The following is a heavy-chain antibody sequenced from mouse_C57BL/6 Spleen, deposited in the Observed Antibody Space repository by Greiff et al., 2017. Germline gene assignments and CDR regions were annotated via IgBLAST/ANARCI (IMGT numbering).Heavy chain of an antibody. CDR1: GYTFTDYN. J-gene: IGHJ3*01. CDR2: INPNNGGT. CDR3: ARGGSSGRFAY. D-gene: IGHD3-2*02. Sequence: EVQLQQSGPELVKPGASVKIPCKASGYTFTDYNMDWVKQSHGKSLEWIGDINPNNGGTIYNQKFKGKATLTVDKSSSTAYMELRSLTSEDTAVYYCARGGSSGRFAYWGQGTLVTVSA. V-gene: IGHV1-18*01.